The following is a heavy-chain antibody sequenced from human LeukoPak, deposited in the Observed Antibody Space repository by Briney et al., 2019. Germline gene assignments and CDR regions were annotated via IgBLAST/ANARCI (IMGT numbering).Heavy chain of an antibody. V-gene: IGHV4-30-2*02. D-gene: IGHD3-22*01. CDR3: ARRSGVLDSRDSRYYFDH. J-gene: IGHJ4*02. CDR2: IYHSGST. CDR1: GGSISSGGYS. Sequence: SETLSLTCAVSGGSISSGGYSWSWIRQPPGKGLEWIGYIYHSGSTYYNPSLKSRVTISVDRSKNQFSLNLTSVTAADTAVYYCARRSGVLDSRDSRYYFDHWGQGTLVTVSS.